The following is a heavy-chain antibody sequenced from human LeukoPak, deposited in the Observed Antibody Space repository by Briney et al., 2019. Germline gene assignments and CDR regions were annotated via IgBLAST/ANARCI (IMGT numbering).Heavy chain of an antibody. V-gene: IGHV3-11*01. Sequence: PGGSLRLSCVASGFTFSDYYMNWIRQAPGKGLEWVSYISTSATAIYYTDSVKGRFTVSRDNAKNSLYLQMNSLRAEDTALYYCARSGTRLTPYVEGADYWGQGTLVNVSS. CDR2: ISTSATAI. CDR3: ARSGTRLTPYVEGADY. CDR1: GFTFSDYY. J-gene: IGHJ4*02. D-gene: IGHD4-17*01.